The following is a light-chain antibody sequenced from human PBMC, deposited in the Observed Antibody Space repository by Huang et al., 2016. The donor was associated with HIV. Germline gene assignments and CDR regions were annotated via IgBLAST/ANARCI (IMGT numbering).Light chain of an antibody. Sequence: EIVMTQSPATVSVSPGETATLPCRASQSVFSDLAWYQQKPGQAPRLLIFAASTRATGIPDRFSGSGSGTEFTLTISSLQSEDFAFYYCQQYNDWRTFGQGTKVEIK. CDR3: QQYNDWRT. V-gene: IGKV3-15*01. CDR2: AAS. CDR1: QSVFSD. J-gene: IGKJ1*01.